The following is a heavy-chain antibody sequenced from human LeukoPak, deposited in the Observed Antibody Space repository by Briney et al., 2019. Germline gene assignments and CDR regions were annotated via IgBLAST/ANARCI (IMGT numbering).Heavy chain of an antibody. CDR1: GYTFTSYA. CDR3: ARDGGYSYGYSLGY. CDR2: INAGNGNT. Sequence: ASVTVSCKASGYTFTSYAMHWVRQAPGQRLEWMGWINAGNGNTKYSQKFQGRVTITRDTSASTAYMELSSLRSEDTAVYYCARDGGYSYGYSLGYWGQGTLVTVSS. D-gene: IGHD5-18*01. J-gene: IGHJ4*02. V-gene: IGHV1-3*01.